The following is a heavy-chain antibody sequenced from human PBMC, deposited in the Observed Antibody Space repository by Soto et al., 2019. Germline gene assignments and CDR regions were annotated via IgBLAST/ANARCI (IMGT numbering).Heavy chain of an antibody. CDR1: GFAFSDYY. Sequence: QVQLVQSGGGLVKPGGSLTLSCAASGFAFSDYYMTWIRQAPGKGLEWVSSLSNSGTYTNYADSVKGRFITSRDNPKNSLFLHLNSLRAQDTAESLCARDRYVFDYWGQGALVTVSS. CDR2: LSNSGTYT. D-gene: IGHD3-16*01. J-gene: IGHJ4*02. V-gene: IGHV3-11*05. CDR3: ARDRYVFDY.